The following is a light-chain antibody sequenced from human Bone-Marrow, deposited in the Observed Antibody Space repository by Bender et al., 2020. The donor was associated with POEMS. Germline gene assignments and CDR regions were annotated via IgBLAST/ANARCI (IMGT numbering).Light chain of an antibody. CDR2: DVT. CDR1: SSDVGDYDY. Sequence: QSALTQPASVSGSPGQSITISCTGTSSDVGDYDYVAWYQQHLGKAPKLIIYDVTNRPSGVSNRFSGSKSGNTASLTISGLQAEDEADYYCCSYAGGATNVFGTGTKVTVL. V-gene: IGLV2-14*03. J-gene: IGLJ1*01. CDR3: CSYAGGATNV.